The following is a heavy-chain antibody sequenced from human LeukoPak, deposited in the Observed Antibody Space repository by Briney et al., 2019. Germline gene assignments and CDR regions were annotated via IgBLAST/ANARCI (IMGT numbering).Heavy chain of an antibody. V-gene: IGHV4-38-2*02. Sequence: SETLSLTCTVSGYSISSGYYWGWIRQPPGKGLERIGSIYHSGSTYYNPSLKSRVTISVDTSKNQFSLKLSSVTAADAAVYYCTRFALGVVAATHWGQGTLVTVSS. D-gene: IGHD2-15*01. J-gene: IGHJ4*02. CDR3: TRFALGVVAATH. CDR1: GYSISSGYY. CDR2: IYHSGST.